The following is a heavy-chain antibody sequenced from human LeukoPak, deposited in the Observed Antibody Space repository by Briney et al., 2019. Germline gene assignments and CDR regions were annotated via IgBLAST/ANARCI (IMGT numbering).Heavy chain of an antibody. CDR3: AKTTRGYSLSAFDI. CDR2: IWYDGSNK. D-gene: IGHD5-18*01. V-gene: IGHV3-33*06. Sequence: PGGSLRLSCAAFGFTFSSYAMSWVRQAPGKGLEWVAVIWYDGSNKYYADSVKGRFTISRDNSKNTLYLQMNSLRAEDTAVYYCAKTTRGYSLSAFDIWGQGTMVTVSS. CDR1: GFTFSSYA. J-gene: IGHJ3*02.